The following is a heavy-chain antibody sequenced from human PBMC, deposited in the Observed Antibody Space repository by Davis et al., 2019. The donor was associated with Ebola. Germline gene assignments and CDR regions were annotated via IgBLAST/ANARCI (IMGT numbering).Heavy chain of an antibody. V-gene: IGHV4-59*01. CDR2: IHYLGNT. CDR3: ARGNYGDYIVLYYYNMDV. Sequence: SETLSLTCTVSGAPISRYYWSWIRQPPGKGLEWIGNIHYLGNTNYNPSLKSRVTMSVDTSKNQFSLKLSSVTAADTAVYYCARGNYGDYIVLYYYNMDVWGQGTTVTVSS. D-gene: IGHD4-17*01. J-gene: IGHJ6*02. CDR1: GAPISRYY.